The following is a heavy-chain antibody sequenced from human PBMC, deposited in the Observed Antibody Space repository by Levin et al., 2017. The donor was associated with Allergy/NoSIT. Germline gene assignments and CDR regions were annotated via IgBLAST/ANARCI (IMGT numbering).Heavy chain of an antibody. CDR2: ILYDGSKT. J-gene: IGHJ4*02. D-gene: IGHD3-10*01. Sequence: PGGSLRLSCAASGFTFSTYGMHWVRQAPGKGLEWVAVILYDGSKTYYADSVKGRFTISRDNSKNMLYLQMSSLRTEDTAIYYCAKVRALYGSGSHFLYNFDNWGQGTLVTVSS. CDR1: GFTFSTYG. V-gene: IGHV3-30*18. CDR3: AKVRALYGSGSHFLYNFDN.